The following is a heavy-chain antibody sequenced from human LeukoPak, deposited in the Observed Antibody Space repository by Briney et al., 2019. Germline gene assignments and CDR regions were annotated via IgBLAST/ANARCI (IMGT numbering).Heavy chain of an antibody. D-gene: IGHD3-16*01. J-gene: IGHJ4*02. Sequence: GGSLRLSCAASGFTFSSYAMHWVRQAPGKGLEWVAVISYDGSNKYYADSVKGRFTISRDNSKNTLYLQMNSLRAEDTAVYYCARDPRGAHVLAYYFDYWGQGTLVTVSS. CDR1: GFTFSSYA. CDR3: ARDPRGAHVLAYYFDY. V-gene: IGHV3-30-3*01. CDR2: ISYDGSNK.